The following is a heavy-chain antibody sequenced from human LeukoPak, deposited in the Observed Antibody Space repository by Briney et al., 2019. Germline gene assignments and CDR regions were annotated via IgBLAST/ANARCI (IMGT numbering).Heavy chain of an antibody. J-gene: IGHJ3*02. Sequence: TVRVSCKASGGTFSIYAISWVRQAPGQGLEWMGGIIPIFGRANYAQKFQGRDTIPTDDSGRTAYMELSSLRSEDTAVYYCATTALRGYSDGNDAFDIWGQGTMVTVSS. V-gene: IGHV1-69*05. CDR1: GGTFSIYA. CDR2: IIPIFGRA. D-gene: IGHD5-18*01. CDR3: ATTALRGYSDGNDAFDI.